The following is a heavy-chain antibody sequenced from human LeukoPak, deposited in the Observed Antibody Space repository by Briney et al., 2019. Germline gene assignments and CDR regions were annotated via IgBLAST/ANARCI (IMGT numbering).Heavy chain of an antibody. CDR1: GGSFSGYY. CDR2: INHSGST. D-gene: IGHD2-2*01. Sequence: SETPSLTCAVYGGSFSGYYWSWIRQPPGKGLEWIGEINHSGSTNYNPSLKSRVTISVDTSKNQFSLKLSSVTAADTAVYYCARAPIVVVPAAMGPFDYWGQGTLVTVSS. V-gene: IGHV4-34*01. CDR3: ARAPIVVVPAAMGPFDY. J-gene: IGHJ4*02.